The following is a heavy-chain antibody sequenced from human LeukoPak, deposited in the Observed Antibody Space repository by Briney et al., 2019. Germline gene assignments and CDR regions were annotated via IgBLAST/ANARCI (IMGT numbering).Heavy chain of an antibody. Sequence: SETLSLTCTVSGYSISSGYYWGWIRQPPGKGLEWIGSIYHSGSTNYNPSLKSRVTISVDTSKNQFSLKLSSVTAADTAVYYCARAHPNNWKGPSDYWGQGTLVTVSS. D-gene: IGHD1-1*01. CDR2: IYHSGST. CDR3: ARAHPNNWKGPSDY. V-gene: IGHV4-38-2*02. CDR1: GYSISSGYY. J-gene: IGHJ4*02.